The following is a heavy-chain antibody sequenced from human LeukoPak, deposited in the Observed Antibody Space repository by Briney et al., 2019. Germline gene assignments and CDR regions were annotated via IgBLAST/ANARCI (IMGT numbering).Heavy chain of an antibody. CDR2: INHSGST. Sequence: GSLRLSCAASGFTFSSYWMHWVRQPPGKGLEWIGEINHSGSTNYNPSLKSRVTISVDTSKNQFSLKLSSVTAADTAVYYCARGRGQWLVSNWFDPWGQGTLVTVSS. CDR1: GFTFSSYW. CDR3: ARGRGQWLVSNWFDP. D-gene: IGHD6-19*01. J-gene: IGHJ5*02. V-gene: IGHV4-34*01.